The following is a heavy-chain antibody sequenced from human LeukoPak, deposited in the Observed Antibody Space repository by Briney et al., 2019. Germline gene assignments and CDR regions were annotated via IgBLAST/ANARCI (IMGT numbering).Heavy chain of an antibody. CDR3: AGLITGTTDY. V-gene: IGHV4-30-2*01. CDR1: GGSISSGGYY. J-gene: IGHJ4*02. D-gene: IGHD1-7*01. Sequence: PSETLSLTCTVSGGSISSGGYYWSWIRQPPGKGLQWIGYIYHSGSTYYNPSLKSRVTISVDRSKNQFSLKLSSVTAADTAVYYCAGLITGTTDYWGQGTLVTVSS. CDR2: IYHSGST.